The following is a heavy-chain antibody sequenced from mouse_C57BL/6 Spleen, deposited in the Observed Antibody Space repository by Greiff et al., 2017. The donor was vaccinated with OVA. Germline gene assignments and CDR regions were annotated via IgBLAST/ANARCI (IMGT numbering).Heavy chain of an antibody. V-gene: IGHV1-59*01. J-gene: IGHJ2*01. D-gene: IGHD1-1*01. CDR1: GYTFTSYW. CDR3: ALPYYYGSSYY. Sequence: QVQLQQPGAELVRPGTSVKLSCKASGYTFTSYWMHWVKQRPGQGLEWIGVIDPSDSYTNYNQKFKGKATLTVDTSSSTAYMQLSSLTSEDSAVYYGALPYYYGSSYYWGQGTTLTVSS. CDR2: IDPSDSYT.